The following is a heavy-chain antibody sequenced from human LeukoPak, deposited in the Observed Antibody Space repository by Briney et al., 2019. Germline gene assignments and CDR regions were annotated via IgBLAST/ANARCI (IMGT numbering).Heavy chain of an antibody. Sequence: GGSLRLSCAASGFTFSSYSMNWVRQAPGKGLEWVSYISSSSSTIYYADSVKGRFTISRDNAKSSLYLQMNSLRAEDTAVYYCASNWGPRYFDLWGRGTLVTVSS. J-gene: IGHJ2*01. V-gene: IGHV3-48*01. D-gene: IGHD7-27*01. CDR1: GFTFSSYS. CDR3: ASNWGPRYFDL. CDR2: ISSSSSTI.